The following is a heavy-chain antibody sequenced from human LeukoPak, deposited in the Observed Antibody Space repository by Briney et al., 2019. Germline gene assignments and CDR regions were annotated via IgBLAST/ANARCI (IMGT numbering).Heavy chain of an antibody. Sequence: PSETLSLTCTVSGGSISSSSYSWSWIRQPAGKGLEWIGRFYTSGSTNYNPSLKSRVTISIDTSKNQFSLKLSSVTAADTAVYYCARLTTSYCSGGSRYFLYYLDYWGQGTLVTVSS. D-gene: IGHD2-15*01. CDR3: ARLTTSYCSGGSRYFLYYLDY. CDR1: GGSISSSSYS. V-gene: IGHV4-61*02. CDR2: FYTSGST. J-gene: IGHJ4*02.